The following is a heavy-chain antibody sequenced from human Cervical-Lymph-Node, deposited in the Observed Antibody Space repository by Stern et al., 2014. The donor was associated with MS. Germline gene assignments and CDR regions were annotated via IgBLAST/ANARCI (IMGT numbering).Heavy chain of an antibody. D-gene: IGHD6-19*01. CDR1: GYTFTSYG. CDR3: ARLGVAGTNYYFGMDV. J-gene: IGHJ6*02. CDR2: ISAYNGNT. Sequence: QVQLVQSGAEVKKPGASVKVSCKASGYTFTSYGISWVRQAPGQGLEWMGWISAYNGNTNYAQKLQGRVTMNTDTSTSTAYMEVRSLRSDDTAVYYCARLGVAGTNYYFGMDVWGQGTTVTVSS. V-gene: IGHV1-18*04.